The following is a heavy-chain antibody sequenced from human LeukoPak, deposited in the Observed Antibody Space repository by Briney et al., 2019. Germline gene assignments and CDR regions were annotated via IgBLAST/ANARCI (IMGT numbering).Heavy chain of an antibody. J-gene: IGHJ4*02. V-gene: IGHV4-59*08. CDR2: IYYSWAS. D-gene: IGHD3-22*01. CDR3: ARQRLRGYYDSSGNYFDS. CDR1: GGFIDTYC. Sequence: SETLSLTCTVSGGFIDTYCWNWLRQPPGKGLEWIGNIYYSWASNYNPSLMSRVTMSVDTSKNQFSLKLISVTAADTAVYYCARQRLRGYYDSSGNYFDSWGQGALVTVSS.